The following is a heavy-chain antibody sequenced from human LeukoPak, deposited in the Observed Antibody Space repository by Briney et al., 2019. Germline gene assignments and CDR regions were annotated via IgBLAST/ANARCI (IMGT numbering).Heavy chain of an antibody. D-gene: IGHD2-2*01. J-gene: IGHJ4*02. CDR3: ARELPAAILRLDPGLDY. CDR1: GFTFSSYW. V-gene: IGHV3-74*01. CDR2: INSDGSST. Sequence: GGSLRLSCAASGFTFSSYWMHWVRQAPGKGLVWVSRINSDGSSTSCADSVKGRFTISRDNAKNTLYLQMNSLRAEDTAVYYCARELPAAILRLDPGLDYWGLGTLVTVSS.